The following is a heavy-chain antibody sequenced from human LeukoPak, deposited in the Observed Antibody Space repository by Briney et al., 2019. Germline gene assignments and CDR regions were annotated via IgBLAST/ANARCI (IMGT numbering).Heavy chain of an antibody. V-gene: IGHV3-33*01. CDR2: IWYDGSNK. J-gene: IGHJ4*02. D-gene: IGHD4-17*01. Sequence: GGSLRLSCAASGFTFSSSGMHWVRRAPGKGLEWVAAIWYDGSNKFYADSVKGRFTISRDNSKNTLYLQMNGLRVEDTAVYYCARAYYGDYSPNDYWGQGTLVTVSP. CDR1: GFTFSSSG. CDR3: ARAYYGDYSPNDY.